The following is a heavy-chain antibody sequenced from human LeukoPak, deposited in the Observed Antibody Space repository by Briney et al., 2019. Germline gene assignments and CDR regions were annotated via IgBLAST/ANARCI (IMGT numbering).Heavy chain of an antibody. CDR1: GFTFSSYA. CDR3: ARDLGSSGWYVRYYYYGMDV. Sequence: GGSLRLSCAASGFTFSSYAMHWVRQAPGKGLEWVAVISYDGSNKYYADSVKGRLTISRDNSKNTLYLQMNSLRAKDTAVYYCARDLGSSGWYVRYYYYGMDVWGQGTTVTVSS. D-gene: IGHD6-19*01. V-gene: IGHV3-30-3*01. CDR2: ISYDGSNK. J-gene: IGHJ6*02.